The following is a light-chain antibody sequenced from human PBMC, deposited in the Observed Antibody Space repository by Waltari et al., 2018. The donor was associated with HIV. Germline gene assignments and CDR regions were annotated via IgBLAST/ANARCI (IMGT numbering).Light chain of an antibody. J-gene: IGLJ1*01. Sequence: SALTQPASVSGSPGPSITISCPGTTSDVGSYNLVSSYQQHPGKAPKLMIYEDSKRPSGISNRFSGSKSGNTASLTISGLQAEDEAEYFCCSYAGTITPYVFGIGTKVTVL. CDR2: EDS. CDR3: CSYAGTITPYV. CDR1: TSDVGSYNL. V-gene: IGLV2-23*01.